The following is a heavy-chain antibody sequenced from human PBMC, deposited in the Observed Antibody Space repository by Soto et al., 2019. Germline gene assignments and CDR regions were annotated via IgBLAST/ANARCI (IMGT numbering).Heavy chain of an antibody. V-gene: IGHV1-3*01. D-gene: IGHD2-21*01. CDR3: EIMHVSETGIDGSHR. CDR2: INAANGDT. J-gene: IGHJ1*01. Sequence: ASVKVACKASGHTFTSYGIHWVRQAPGQRLEWMGWINAANGDTKYSPKFQGRVTITRDTSASTAYMELSSLRSEDTAVYYCEIMHVSETGIDGSHRRGQRPL. CDR1: GHTFTSYG.